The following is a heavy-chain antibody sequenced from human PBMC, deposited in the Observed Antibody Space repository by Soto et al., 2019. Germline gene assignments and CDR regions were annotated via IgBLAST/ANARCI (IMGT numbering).Heavy chain of an antibody. V-gene: IGHV3-15*01. J-gene: IGHJ3*02. CDR3: TPASHDFGSGYYDAFDI. CDR1: GFTFSNAW. CDR2: IKSKTDGGTT. Sequence: GGSLRLSCAASGFTFSNAWMSWVRQAPGKGLEWVGRIKSKTDGGTTDYAAPVKGRFTISRDDSKNTLYLQMNSLKTESAAVYYCTPASHDFGSGYYDAFDIWGQGTMVTVSS. D-gene: IGHD3-3*01.